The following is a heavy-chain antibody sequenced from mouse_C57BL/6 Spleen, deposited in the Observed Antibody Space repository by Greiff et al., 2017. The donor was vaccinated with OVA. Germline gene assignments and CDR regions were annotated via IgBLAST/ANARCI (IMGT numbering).Heavy chain of an antibody. CDR1: GFTFTDYY. D-gene: IGHD1-1*01. J-gene: IGHJ3*01. CDR3: ARYYYGSSQAWFAY. CDR2: IRNKANGYTT. Sequence: EVKLMESGGGLVQPGGSLSLSCAASGFTFTDYYMSWVRQPPGKALEWLGFIRNKANGYTTEYSASVKGRFTISRDNSQSILYLQMNALRAEDSATYYCARYYYGSSQAWFAYWGQGTLVTVSA. V-gene: IGHV7-3*01.